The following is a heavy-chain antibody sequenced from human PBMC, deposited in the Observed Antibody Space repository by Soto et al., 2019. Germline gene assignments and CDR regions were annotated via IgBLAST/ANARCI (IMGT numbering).Heavy chain of an antibody. D-gene: IGHD3-3*01. J-gene: IGHJ5*02. CDR3: TTDSLVLRFLEWAFDP. Sequence: EVQLVESGGGVVKPGGSLRLSCAASGFTFSNAWMSWVRQAPGKGLEWVGRIKSKTDGGTTDYAAPVKGRFTISRDDSKNTLYLQMNRLKTEDTAVYYCTTDSLVLRFLEWAFDPWGQGTLVTVSS. V-gene: IGHV3-15*01. CDR1: GFTFSNAW. CDR2: IKSKTDGGTT.